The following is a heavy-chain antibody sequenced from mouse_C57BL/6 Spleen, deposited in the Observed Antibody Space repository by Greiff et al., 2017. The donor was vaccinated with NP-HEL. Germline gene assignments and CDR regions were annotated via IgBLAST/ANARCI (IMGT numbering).Heavy chain of an antibody. Sequence: LVESGASVKIPCKASGYTFTDYNMDWVKQSHGKSLEWIGDINPNNGGTIYNQKFKGKATLTVDKSSSTAYMELRSLTSEDTAVYYCARRDDYGSVYWYFDVWGTGTTVTVSS. V-gene: IGHV1-18*01. J-gene: IGHJ1*03. CDR1: GYTFTDYN. CDR2: INPNNGGT. D-gene: IGHD1-1*01. CDR3: ARRDDYGSVYWYFDV.